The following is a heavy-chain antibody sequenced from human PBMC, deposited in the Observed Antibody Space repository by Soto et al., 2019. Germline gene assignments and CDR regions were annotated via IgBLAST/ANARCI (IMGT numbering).Heavy chain of an antibody. CDR2: IDTDGRMT. V-gene: IGHV3-74*01. D-gene: IGHD3-22*01. Sequence: GGSLRLSCAASGFTFSSYWIHWVRQVPGKGMEWVSKIDTDGRMTDYADSVKGRFTVSRDNAKNSLYLQMNNLRVEDTAVYHCASLSAPVGYWGQGALVTVSS. CDR1: GFTFSSYW. CDR3: ASLSAPVGY. J-gene: IGHJ4*02.